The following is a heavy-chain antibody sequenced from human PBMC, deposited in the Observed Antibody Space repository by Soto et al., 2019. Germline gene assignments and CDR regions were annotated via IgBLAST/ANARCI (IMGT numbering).Heavy chain of an antibody. V-gene: IGHV3-23*01. J-gene: IGHJ4*02. Sequence: GGSLRLSCAASGFTFSSYAMSWVRQAPGKGLEWVSAISGSGGSTYYADSVKGRFTISRDNSKNTLYLQMNSLRAEDTAVYYCAKDRTITMIVVVTETYLDYWGQGTLVTVS. CDR3: AKDRTITMIVVVTETYLDY. D-gene: IGHD3-22*01. CDR2: ISGSGGST. CDR1: GFTFSSYA.